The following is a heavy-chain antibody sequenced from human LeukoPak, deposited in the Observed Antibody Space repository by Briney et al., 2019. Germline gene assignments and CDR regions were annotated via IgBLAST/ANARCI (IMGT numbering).Heavy chain of an antibody. CDR3: ARRSGNSFYYYYIDV. J-gene: IGHJ6*03. CDR1: GFTFSSYA. CDR2: ISYDGSNK. V-gene: IGHV3-30-3*01. D-gene: IGHD4-23*01. Sequence: PGRSLRLSCAASGFTFSSYAMHWVRQAPGKGLEWVAVISYDGSNKYYADSVKGRFTISRDNAKNSLYLQMNSLRAEDTALYYCARRSGNSFYYYYIDVWGKGTTVTVSS.